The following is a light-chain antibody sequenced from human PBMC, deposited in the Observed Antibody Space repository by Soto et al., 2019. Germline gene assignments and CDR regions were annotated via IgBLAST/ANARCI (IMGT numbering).Light chain of an antibody. Sequence: EIVLTQSPATVSLSPGERVTLSCRASQYVNIYLAWYQQKPGQAPRLLIYGASSRATGIPDRFSGSGSGTDFTLTISRLEPEDFAVYYCQQYDSSWTFGQGTKVDIK. J-gene: IGKJ1*01. CDR2: GAS. V-gene: IGKV3-20*01. CDR1: QYVNIY. CDR3: QQYDSSWT.